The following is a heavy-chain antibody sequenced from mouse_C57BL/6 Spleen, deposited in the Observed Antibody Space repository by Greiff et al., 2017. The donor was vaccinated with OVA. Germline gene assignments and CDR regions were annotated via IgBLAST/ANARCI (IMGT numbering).Heavy chain of an antibody. V-gene: IGHV1-69*01. CDR3: ARENSLDY. J-gene: IGHJ2*01. CDR2: IDPSDSYT. CDR1: GYTFTSYW. D-gene: IGHD5-2*01. Sequence: QVQLQQPGAELVMPGASVKLSCKASGYTFTSYWMHWVKQRPGQGLEWIGEIDPSDSYTNYNQKFKGKSTLTVDKSSSTAYMQLSSLTSEDSAVYYCARENSLDYWGQGTTLTVSS.